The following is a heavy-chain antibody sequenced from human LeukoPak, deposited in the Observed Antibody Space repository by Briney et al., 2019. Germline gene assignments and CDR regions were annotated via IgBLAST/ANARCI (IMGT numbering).Heavy chain of an antibody. J-gene: IGHJ1*01. CDR1: GFSFSDYD. D-gene: IGHD3-16*01. CDR3: GRAFPPLRTSSAGDL. V-gene: IGHV3-21*01. Sequence: GGSLRLSCSASGFSFSDYDMNWVRQAPGKGLEWVSAISGRSSHVYYGESVKGRFTISRENAKNSLYVQLDSLGVEDTAVYYCGRAFPPLRTSSAGDLWGQGTLVTVSS. CDR2: ISGRSSHV.